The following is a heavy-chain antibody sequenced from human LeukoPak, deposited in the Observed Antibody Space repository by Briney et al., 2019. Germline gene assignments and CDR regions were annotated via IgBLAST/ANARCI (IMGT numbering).Heavy chain of an antibody. Sequence: SQTLSLTCTVSGGSISSGDYYWSWIRQPPGKGLEWIGEINHSGSTNYNPSLKSRVTISVDTSKNQFSLKLSSVTAADTAVYYCARGSGRFGEQWYWGQGTLVTVSS. CDR1: GGSISSGDYY. CDR2: INHSGST. D-gene: IGHD3-10*01. V-gene: IGHV4-30-4*08. CDR3: ARGSGRFGEQWY. J-gene: IGHJ4*02.